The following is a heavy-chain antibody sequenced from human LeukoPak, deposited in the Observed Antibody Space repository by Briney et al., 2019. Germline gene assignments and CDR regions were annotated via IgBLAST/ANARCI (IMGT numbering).Heavy chain of an antibody. J-gene: IGHJ4*02. CDR1: GFTFSSYA. CDR3: AKDKNEGYFDY. Sequence: GGSLRLSCAASGFTFSSYAMSWVRQAPGKGLEWVSAISGSGGSTYYADSVKGRFTISRDDSKNTLYLQMDSLRAEDTAVYYCAKDKNEGYFDYWGQGTLVTVSS. D-gene: IGHD1-1*01. CDR2: ISGSGGST. V-gene: IGHV3-23*01.